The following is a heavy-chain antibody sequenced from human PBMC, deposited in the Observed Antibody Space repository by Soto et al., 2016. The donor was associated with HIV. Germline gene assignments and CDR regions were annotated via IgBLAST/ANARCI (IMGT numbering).Heavy chain of an antibody. V-gene: IGHV3-21*02. CDR2: ISGSGNYM. Sequence: EVQLVESGGGLVKPGGSLRLSCIVSGFTFNNYGMNWVRQTPGKGLEWVSSISGSGNYMFYADSLKGRFTISRDNTKNSLYLQMNALRTEDTAVYYCARDLSRWEPHYYFNFGMDVWGQGTTVTVSS. CDR3: ARDLSRWEPHYYFNFGMDV. J-gene: IGHJ6*02. D-gene: IGHD1-26*01. CDR1: GFTFNNYG.